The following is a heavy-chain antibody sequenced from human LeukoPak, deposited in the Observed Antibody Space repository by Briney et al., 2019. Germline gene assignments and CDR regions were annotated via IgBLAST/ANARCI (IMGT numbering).Heavy chain of an antibody. D-gene: IGHD2-15*01. CDR2: SRAYNGKT. J-gene: IGHJ4*02. Sequence: GAAVTLSCKASDYTFTNYGICWRRQGQGQGKEWMGWSRAYNGKTKYAQKFQGRVTSTTDTSTSTAYMERRSLRSDDTAIYYCARASAQWSDYWGQGTLVTVSS. CDR1: DYTFTNYG. V-gene: IGHV1-18*01. CDR3: ARASAQWSDY.